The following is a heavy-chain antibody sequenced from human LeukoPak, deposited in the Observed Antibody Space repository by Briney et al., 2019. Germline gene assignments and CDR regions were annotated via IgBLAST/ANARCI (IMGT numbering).Heavy chain of an antibody. CDR2: IRGGGAP. CDR3: AQDSPNPTGDVGDY. CDR1: GFTFSSHT. J-gene: IGHJ4*02. Sequence: GGSLRLSCAASGFTFSSHTMNWVRQAPGKGLQWVSSIRGGGAPVYADSVKGRFTISRDDFKSTVFLQMDSLRPEDTAVYYCAQDSPNPTGDVGDYWGQGTLVTVSS. V-gene: IGHV3-23*01. D-gene: IGHD7-27*01.